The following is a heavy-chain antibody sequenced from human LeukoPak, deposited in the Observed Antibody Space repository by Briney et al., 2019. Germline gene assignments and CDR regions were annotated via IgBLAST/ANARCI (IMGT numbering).Heavy chain of an antibody. D-gene: IGHD2-2*01. CDR2: IYSSGNT. CDR1: GFTVSSNY. V-gene: IGHV3-53*01. CDR3: ARGYCSSTSCYAGDY. J-gene: IGHJ4*02. Sequence: GGSLRLSCTASGFTVSSNYMSWVRQAPGKGLEWVSVIYSSGNTYYADSVKGRFTISRDNSKNTLYLQMNSLRAEDTAVCYCARGYCSSTSCYAGDYWGQGTLVTVSS.